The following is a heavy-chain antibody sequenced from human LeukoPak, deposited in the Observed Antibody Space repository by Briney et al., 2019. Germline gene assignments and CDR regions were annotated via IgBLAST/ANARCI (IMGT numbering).Heavy chain of an antibody. CDR3: VRLSYYDSSEGYFDY. D-gene: IGHD3-22*01. Sequence: SETLSLTCTVSGGSISSGGYYWSWIRQHPGKGLEWIGYIYYSGSTYYNPSLKSRVTISVDKSKNQFSLKLSSVTAADTAVYYCVRLSYYDSSEGYFDYWGQGTLVTVSS. CDR1: GGSISSGGYY. CDR2: IYYSGST. V-gene: IGHV4-31*09. J-gene: IGHJ4*02.